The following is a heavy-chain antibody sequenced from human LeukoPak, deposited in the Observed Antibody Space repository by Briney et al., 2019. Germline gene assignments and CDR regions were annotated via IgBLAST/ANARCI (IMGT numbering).Heavy chain of an antibody. V-gene: IGHV3-15*01. J-gene: IGHJ4*02. CDR3: TTDYYDSSGYRDY. Sequence: GGSLRLSCAASGFTFSNAWMSWVRQAPGKGLEWVGRIKSKTDGGTTDYAAPVKGRYTISRDDSKNTLYLQMNSLKTEDTAVYYCTTDYYDSSGYRDYWGQGTLVTVSS. CDR2: IKSKTDGGTT. CDR1: GFTFSNAW. D-gene: IGHD3-22*01.